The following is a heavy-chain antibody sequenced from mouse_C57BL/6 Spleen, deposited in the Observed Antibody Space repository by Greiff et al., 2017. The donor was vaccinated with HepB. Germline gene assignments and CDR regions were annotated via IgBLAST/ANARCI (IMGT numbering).Heavy chain of an antibody. J-gene: IGHJ4*01. D-gene: IGHD2-1*01. Sequence: VQLKESGGDLVKPGGSLKLSCAASGFTFSSYGMSWVRQTPDKRLEWVATISSGGSYTYYPDSVKGRFTISRDNAKNTLYLQMSSLKSEDTAMYYCARQGDYGNFHYYAMDDWGQGTSVTVSS. V-gene: IGHV5-6*01. CDR1: GFTFSSYG. CDR3: ARQGDYGNFHYYAMDD. CDR2: ISSGGSYT.